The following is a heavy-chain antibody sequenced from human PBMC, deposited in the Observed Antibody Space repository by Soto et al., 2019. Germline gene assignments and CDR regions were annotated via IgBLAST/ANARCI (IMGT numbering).Heavy chain of an antibody. Sequence: SVTLSLTWTVSGGSISSGDYYWSWIRQPPGKGLEWIGYIYYSGSTYYNPSLKRRVTISVDTSKNQFTLKLSSVTAADTAVYYFARAHDSSVYYPINFDYWGQGTLVTVSS. CDR1: GGSISSGDYY. D-gene: IGHD3-22*01. CDR2: IYYSGST. CDR3: ARAHDSSVYYPINFDY. J-gene: IGHJ4*02. V-gene: IGHV4-30-4*01.